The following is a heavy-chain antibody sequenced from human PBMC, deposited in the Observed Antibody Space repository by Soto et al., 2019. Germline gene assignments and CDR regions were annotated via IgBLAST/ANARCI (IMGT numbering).Heavy chain of an antibody. CDR1: GYTFTGYY. J-gene: IGHJ3*02. Sequence: ASVKVSCKASGYTFTGYYMHWVRQAPGQGLEWMGWINPNSGGTNYAQKFQGWVTMTRDTSISTAYMELSRLRSDDTAVYYCASGGGVVVTANDAFDIWGQGTMVTVSS. CDR3: ASGGGVVVTANDAFDI. V-gene: IGHV1-2*04. CDR2: INPNSGGT. D-gene: IGHD2-21*02.